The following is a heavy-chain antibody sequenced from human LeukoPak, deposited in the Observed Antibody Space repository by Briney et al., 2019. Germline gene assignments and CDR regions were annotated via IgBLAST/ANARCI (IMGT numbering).Heavy chain of an antibody. V-gene: IGHV3-30*04. D-gene: IGHD3-10*01. CDR2: IPHDSATE. J-gene: IGHJ4*02. Sequence: GRSLRLSCTASGFAFSAYAMHWLRQAPGKGLEWVAVIPHDSATEFYADSLKGRFTISRDYSKNTVYLQMNSLRADDTAIYYCARSMVRGVIPYWGQGTLVTVSS. CDR1: GFAFSAYA. CDR3: ARSMVRGVIPY.